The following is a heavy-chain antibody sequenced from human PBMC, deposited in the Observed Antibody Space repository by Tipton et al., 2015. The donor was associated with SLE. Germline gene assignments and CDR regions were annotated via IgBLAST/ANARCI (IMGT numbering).Heavy chain of an antibody. CDR1: GGSITTVGYY. Sequence: TLSLTCTVSGGSITTVGYYWSWIRQPAGKGLEWIGRIYTSGSTNYNPSLKSRVTISVDTSKNQFSLKLSSVTAADTAVYYCARDGCSSTSCYSDGNWFDPWGQGTLVTVSS. D-gene: IGHD2-2*02. V-gene: IGHV4-61*02. CDR2: IYTSGST. CDR3: ARDGCSSTSCYSDGNWFDP. J-gene: IGHJ5*02.